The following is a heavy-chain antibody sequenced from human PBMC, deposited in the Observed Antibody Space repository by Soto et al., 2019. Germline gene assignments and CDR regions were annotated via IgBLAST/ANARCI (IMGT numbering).Heavy chain of an antibody. CDR3: ERDWRAARCDYGMED. J-gene: IGHJ6*02. Sequence: QVQLVESGGGVVQPGRSLRLSCAASGFTFSSYGMHWVRQAPGKGLEWVAVISYDGSNKYYADSVKGRFTISRDNSKNTLYLQMHSQRAEDTEEYYYERDWRAARCDYGMEDWRQETRV. CDR1: GFTFSSYG. CDR2: ISYDGSNK. D-gene: IGHD6-6*01. V-gene: IGHV3-30*03.